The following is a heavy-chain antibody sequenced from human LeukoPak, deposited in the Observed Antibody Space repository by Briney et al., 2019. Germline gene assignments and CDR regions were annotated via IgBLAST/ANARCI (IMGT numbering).Heavy chain of an antibody. CDR1: GFTFSSYG. Sequence: GGSLRLSCAASGFTFSSYGMHWVRQAPGKGLEWVALISYDGSNKYNADSVKGRFTISRDNSKNTPYLQMNSLRAEDTAVYYCAKEERDSGWYNYYFDYWGQGTLVTVSS. V-gene: IGHV3-30*18. CDR2: ISYDGSNK. J-gene: IGHJ4*02. CDR3: AKEERDSGWYNYYFDY. D-gene: IGHD6-19*01.